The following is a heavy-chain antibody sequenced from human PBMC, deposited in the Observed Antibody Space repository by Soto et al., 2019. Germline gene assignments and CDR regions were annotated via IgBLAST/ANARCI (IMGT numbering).Heavy chain of an antibody. D-gene: IGHD6-13*01. CDR1: GFTFSSYS. Sequence: GGSLRLSCAASGFTFSSYSMNWVRQAPGKGLEWVSSISSSSSDIYYRDSVKGRFTISRDNAKNSLYLQMNSLRAEDTALYYCARDGGIAAHKLTMDVWGQGTTVTVSS. CDR3: ARDGGIAAHKLTMDV. V-gene: IGHV3-21*01. CDR2: ISSSSSDI. J-gene: IGHJ6*02.